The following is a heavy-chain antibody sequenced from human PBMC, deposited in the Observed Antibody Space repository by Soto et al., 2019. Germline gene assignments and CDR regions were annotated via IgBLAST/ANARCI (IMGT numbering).Heavy chain of an antibody. J-gene: IGHJ5*02. CDR2: IYYSGST. CDR3: ARLGYSYGSNWFDP. Sequence: ASETLSLTCTVSGGSISSYYWSWIQQPPGKGLEWIGYIYYSGSTNYNPSLKSRVTISVDTSKNQFSLKLSSVTAADTAVYYCARLGYSYGSNWFDPWGQGTLVTVSS. D-gene: IGHD5-18*01. V-gene: IGHV4-59*01. CDR1: GGSISSYY.